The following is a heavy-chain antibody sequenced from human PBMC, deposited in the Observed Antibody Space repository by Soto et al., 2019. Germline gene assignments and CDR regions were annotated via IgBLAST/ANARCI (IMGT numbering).Heavy chain of an antibody. D-gene: IGHD5-18*01. CDR2: INPNSGGT. CDR3: ARDLAVAAMVPDYYYGMDV. CDR1: GYTFTGYY. J-gene: IGHJ6*02. Sequence: QVQLVQSGAEVKKPGASVKVSCKASGYTFTGYYMHWVRQAPGQGLEWMGWINPNSGGTNYAQKXXGWVTMTRDTXXSXAXXELSRLRSDDTDVYYCARDLAVAAMVPDYYYGMDVWGQGTTVTVSS. V-gene: IGHV1-2*04.